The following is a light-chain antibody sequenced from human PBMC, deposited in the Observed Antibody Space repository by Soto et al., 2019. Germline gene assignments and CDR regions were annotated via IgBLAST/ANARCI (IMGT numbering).Light chain of an antibody. CDR3: SSNITTNTVI. CDR1: SSDVGVYKY. J-gene: IGLJ2*01. CDR2: DVS. Sequence: QSVLTQPASVSGSPGQSIAISCTGTSSDVGVYKYVSWYQHHPGKAPKLIIYDVSARPSGVSDRFSGSKSGNTASLTISGLQGEDEADYYCSSNITTNTVIFGGGTKVTVL. V-gene: IGLV2-14*01.